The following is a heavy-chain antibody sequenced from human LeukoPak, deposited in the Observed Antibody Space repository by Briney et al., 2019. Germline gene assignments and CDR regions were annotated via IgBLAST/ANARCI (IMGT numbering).Heavy chain of an antibody. CDR3: AAALSEQWPPSSDY. Sequence: GASVKASCKASGFTFTSSAMQWVRQARGQRLEWIGWIVVGSGNTNYAQKFQERVTITRDMSTSTAYMELSSLRSEDTAVYYCAAALSEQWPPSSDYWGQGTLVTVSS. CDR2: IVVGSGNT. V-gene: IGHV1-58*02. CDR1: GFTFTSSA. D-gene: IGHD6-19*01. J-gene: IGHJ4*02.